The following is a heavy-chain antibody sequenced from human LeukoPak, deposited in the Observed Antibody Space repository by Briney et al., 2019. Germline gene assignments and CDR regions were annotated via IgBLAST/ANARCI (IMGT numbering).Heavy chain of an antibody. CDR2: ISWNSGTI. CDR3: TKGSGSGKYSDAFDV. CDR1: GFTFDDYA. V-gene: IGHV3-9*03. D-gene: IGHD1-26*01. J-gene: IGHJ3*01. Sequence: SLRLSCEASGFTFDDYAMHWVRQAPGKGLEWVSLISWNSGTINYADSVKGRFTISRDNAKNSLYLQMNSLRVEDMALYYCTKGSGSGKYSDAFDVWGGGTMVTVSS.